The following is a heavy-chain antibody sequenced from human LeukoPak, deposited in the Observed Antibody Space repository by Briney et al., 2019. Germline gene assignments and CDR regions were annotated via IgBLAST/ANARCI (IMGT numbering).Heavy chain of an antibody. J-gene: IGHJ6*03. D-gene: IGHD1-26*01. V-gene: IGHV3-7*04. CDR2: IKQDGREK. CDR3: AKEGGVYSTPYYMDV. CDR1: GFTFSSYW. Sequence: GGSLRLSCAASGFTFSSYWMSWVRQAPGKGLEWVANIKQDGREKYYVDSVKGRFTISRDNAKNSLYLQMNSLRAEDTAVYYCAKEGGVYSTPYYMDVWGKGTTVTVSS.